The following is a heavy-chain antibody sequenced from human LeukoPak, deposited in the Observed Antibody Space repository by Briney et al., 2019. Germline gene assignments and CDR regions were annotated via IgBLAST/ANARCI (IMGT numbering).Heavy chain of an antibody. V-gene: IGHV1-2*02. CDR1: GYTFTVYY. Sequence: GASVTVSCTASGYTFTVYYMHWVRQAPGQGLEWMGWINPNSGGTNYAQKFQGRVTMTRDTSISTAYMELSRLRSDDTAVYYCASEYSSGWYNRWFDPWGQGTLVTVSS. J-gene: IGHJ5*02. CDR2: INPNSGGT. D-gene: IGHD6-13*01. CDR3: ASEYSSGWYNRWFDP.